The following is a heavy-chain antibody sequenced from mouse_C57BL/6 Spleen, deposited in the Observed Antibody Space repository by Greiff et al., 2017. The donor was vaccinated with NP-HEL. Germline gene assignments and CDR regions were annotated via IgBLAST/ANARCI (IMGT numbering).Heavy chain of an antibody. V-gene: IGHV1-69*01. J-gene: IGHJ3*01. D-gene: IGHD2-1*01. Sequence: QVQLQQPGAELVMPGASVKLSCKASGYTFTSYWMHWVKQRPGQGLEWIGEIDPSDSYTNYNQKFKGKSTLTVDKSSSTAYMQLSSLTSEDSAVYYCARGGPCGNSPWFAYWGQGTLVTVSA. CDR2: IDPSDSYT. CDR1: GYTFTSYW. CDR3: ARGGPCGNSPWFAY.